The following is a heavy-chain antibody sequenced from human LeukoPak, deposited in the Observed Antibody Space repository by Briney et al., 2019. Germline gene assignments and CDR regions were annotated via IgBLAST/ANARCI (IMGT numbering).Heavy chain of an antibody. CDR2: ISYDGSNK. J-gene: IGHJ4*02. Sequence: GGSLRLSCAASGFTFSSYGMHWVRQAPGKGLEWVAVISYDGSNKYYADSVKGRFTISRDNSKNTLYLQMNSLRAEDTAVYYCAKRATGYSYASGLDYWGQGTLVTVSS. CDR3: AKRATGYSYASGLDY. CDR1: GFTFSSYG. V-gene: IGHV3-30*18. D-gene: IGHD5-18*01.